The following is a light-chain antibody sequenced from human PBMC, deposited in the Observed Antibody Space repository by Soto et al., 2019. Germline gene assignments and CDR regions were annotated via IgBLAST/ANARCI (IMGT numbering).Light chain of an antibody. CDR2: GAS. V-gene: IGKV3-20*01. CDR3: QQYGSSPLFT. J-gene: IGKJ3*01. Sequence: IVLTQSPGTLSLSPGERATLSCSASQIVSSSFLAWYQQKPGRAPRLLIYGASSRATGIPDRFSGSGSGTDLTLTISRPEPEDFAVYYCQQYGSSPLFTFGPGTKVDIK. CDR1: QIVSSSF.